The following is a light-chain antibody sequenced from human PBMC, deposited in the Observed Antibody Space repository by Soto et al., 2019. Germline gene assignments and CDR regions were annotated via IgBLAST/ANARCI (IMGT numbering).Light chain of an antibody. CDR1: SSDVGGYNY. V-gene: IGLV2-8*01. CDR3: VSYAGSSQPA. CDR2: DVN. J-gene: IGLJ2*01. Sequence: QSALTQPPSVSGSPRQSVAISCSGTSSDVGGYNYVFWYQQYPGRAPKLMVYDVNKRPPGVPDRFFGSKSGNTASLTVSGLQAEDEADYYCVSYAGSSQPAFGGGTKLTVL.